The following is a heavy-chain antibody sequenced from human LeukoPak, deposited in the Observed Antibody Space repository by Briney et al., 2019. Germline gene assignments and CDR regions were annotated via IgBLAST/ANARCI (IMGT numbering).Heavy chain of an antibody. J-gene: IGHJ5*02. CDR1: GFTFSSYA. CDR2: ISYDGSNK. CDR3: ARDGYSSSWYEGSGWFDP. V-gene: IGHV3-30-3*01. Sequence: GGSLRLSCAASGFTFSSYAMHWVRQAPGKGLEWVAVISYDGSNKYYADSVKGRFTISRDNSKNTLYLQMNSLRAEDTAVYYCARDGYSSSWYEGSGWFDPWGQGTLVTVSS. D-gene: IGHD6-13*01.